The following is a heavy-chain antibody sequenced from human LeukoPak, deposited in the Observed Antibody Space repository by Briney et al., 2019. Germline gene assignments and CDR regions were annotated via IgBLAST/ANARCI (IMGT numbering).Heavy chain of an antibody. Sequence: SVKVSCKASGGTFSSYAISWVRQAPGQGLEWMGGIIPIFGTANYVQKFQGRVTITADESTSTAYMELSSLRSEDTAVYYCAGPNDYYDSSGYFDYWGQGTLVTVSS. CDR2: IIPIFGTA. CDR1: GGTFSSYA. J-gene: IGHJ4*02. V-gene: IGHV1-69*13. CDR3: AGPNDYYDSSGYFDY. D-gene: IGHD3-22*01.